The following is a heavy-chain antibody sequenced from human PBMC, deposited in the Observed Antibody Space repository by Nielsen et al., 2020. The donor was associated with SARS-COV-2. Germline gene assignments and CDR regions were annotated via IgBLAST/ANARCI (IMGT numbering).Heavy chain of an antibody. CDR2: INPNSGGT. D-gene: IGHD1-7*01. Sequence: ASVKVSCKASGYTFTGYYMHWVRQAPGQGLEWMGWINPNSGGTNYAQKFQGWVTMTRDTSISTAYMELSRLRSDDTAVYYCARESWNYVGWFDPWGQGTLVTVSS. J-gene: IGHJ5*02. CDR1: GYTFTGYY. CDR3: ARESWNYVGWFDP. V-gene: IGHV1-2*04.